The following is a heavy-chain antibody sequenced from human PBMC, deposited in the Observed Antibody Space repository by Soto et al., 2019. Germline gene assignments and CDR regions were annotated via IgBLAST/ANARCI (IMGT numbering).Heavy chain of an antibody. CDR2: IYYSGST. V-gene: IGHV4-39*01. J-gene: IGHJ4*02. Sequence: QLQLQESGPGLVKPSETLSLTCTVSGGSISSSSYYWGWIRQPPGKGLEWIGSIYYSGSTYYNPSLRGRVAISVDKSKNQFSLKLSSVTAADTAVYYCASLSGWYAVVDYWGQGTLVTVSS. CDR1: GGSISSSSYY. CDR3: ASLSGWYAVVDY. D-gene: IGHD6-19*01.